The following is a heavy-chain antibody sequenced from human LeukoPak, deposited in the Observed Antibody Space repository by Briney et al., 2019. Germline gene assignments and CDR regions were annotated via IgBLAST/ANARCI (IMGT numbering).Heavy chain of an antibody. V-gene: IGHV4-34*01. CDR1: GGSFSGYY. CDR2: INHSGST. CDR3: ARDGSYPYAYYFDY. J-gene: IGHJ4*02. Sequence: PSETLSLTCAVYGGSFSGYYWSWIRQPSGKGLEWIGEINHSGSTNYNPSLKSRVTISVDTSKNQFSLKLSSVTAADTAVYYCARDGSYPYAYYFDYWGQGTLVTVSS.